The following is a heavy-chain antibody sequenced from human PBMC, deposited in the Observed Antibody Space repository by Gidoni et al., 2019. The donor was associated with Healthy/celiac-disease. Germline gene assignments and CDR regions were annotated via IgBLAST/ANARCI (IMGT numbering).Heavy chain of an antibody. CDR2: INPSGGST. CDR1: GYTFTSYY. Sequence: QVPLVQSGAEVKKPGASVKVSCKASGYTFTSYYMHWVRQAPGQGLEWMGIINPSGGSTSYAQKFQGRVTMTRYTSTSTVYMELSSLRSEDTAVYYCARDPESRNYFDYWGQGTLVTVSS. V-gene: IGHV1-46*01. CDR3: ARDPESRNYFDY. J-gene: IGHJ4*02.